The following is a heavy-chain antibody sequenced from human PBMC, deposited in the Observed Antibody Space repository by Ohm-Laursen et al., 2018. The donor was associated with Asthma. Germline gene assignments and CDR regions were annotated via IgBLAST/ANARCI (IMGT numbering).Heavy chain of an antibody. CDR3: ARVLLYYDYIWGSYRYLDAFDI. V-gene: IGHV3-21*01. J-gene: IGHJ3*02. D-gene: IGHD3-16*02. Sequence: SLRLSCTASGFTFSSYSMNWVRQAPGKGLEWVSSISSSSSYIYYADSVKGRFTISRDNAKNSLYLQMNSLRAEDTAVYYCARVLLYYDYIWGSYRYLDAFDIWGQGTMVTVSS. CDR2: ISSSSSYI. CDR1: GFTFSSYS.